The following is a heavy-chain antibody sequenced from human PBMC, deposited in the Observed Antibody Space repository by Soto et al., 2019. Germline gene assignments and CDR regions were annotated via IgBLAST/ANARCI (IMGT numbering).Heavy chain of an antibody. CDR3: TRDGGYSRGCDF. Sequence: QVNLVQSGAEVKKPGASVNVSCKASGYPFTSYGINWVRQAPGQGLEWMGWISSNNGKTDFAQKFQGRVTMTTDTSTHTGYIGRRGLRFGETAVYYCTRDGGYSRGCDFWGQGSLVTVSS. V-gene: IGHV1-18*04. CDR2: ISSNNGKT. CDR1: GYPFTSYG. J-gene: IGHJ4*02. D-gene: IGHD5-18*01.